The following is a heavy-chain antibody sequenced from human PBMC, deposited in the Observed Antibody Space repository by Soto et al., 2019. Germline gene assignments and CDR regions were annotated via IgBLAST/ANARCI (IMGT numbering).Heavy chain of an antibody. CDR1: GGTFSSYA. V-gene: IGHV1-69*06. Sequence: SVKVSCKASGGTFSSYAISWVRQAPGQGLEWMGGIIPIFGTANYAQKFQGRVTITADKSTSTAYMELSSLRSEDTAVYYCARAGSGSYYPYYYYGMDVWGQGTTVTVSS. CDR2: IIPIFGTA. J-gene: IGHJ6*02. D-gene: IGHD1-26*01. CDR3: ARAGSGSYYPYYYYGMDV.